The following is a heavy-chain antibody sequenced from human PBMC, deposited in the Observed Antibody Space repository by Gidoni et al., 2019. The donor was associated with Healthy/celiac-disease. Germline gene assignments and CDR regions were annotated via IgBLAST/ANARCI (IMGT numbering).Heavy chain of an antibody. CDR1: GGSLTSSSYY. CDR3: AKEGFLGWRDTPLNYYYYMDV. V-gene: IGHV4-39*02. J-gene: IGHJ6*03. D-gene: IGHD3-3*01. CDR2: LYYSGST. Sequence: QLQLQESGPGLVKPSETLSLTFTVSGGSLTSSSYYWGWIRQPPGKGLEWIGSLYYSGSTDYNPSLKRRVTIAVDTSKNQFSLKRSSVNAVDTAVYYCAKEGFLGWRDTPLNYYYYMDVWGKGTTVTVSS.